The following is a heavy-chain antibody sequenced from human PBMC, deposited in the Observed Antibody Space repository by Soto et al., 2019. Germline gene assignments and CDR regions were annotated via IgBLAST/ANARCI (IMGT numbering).Heavy chain of an antibody. CDR1: GFTFHDYA. Sequence: PGGSLRLSCATSGFTFHDYAMSWVRQAPGKGLEWVSAIAFTGSATYYADSVKGRFTISRDNSKNTLYLQMNSLRAEDTAVYYCAKDLVVPAAIPYYYGMDVWGQGTTVTVSS. CDR3: AKDLVVPAAIPYYYGMDV. CDR2: IAFTGSAT. J-gene: IGHJ6*02. D-gene: IGHD2-2*01. V-gene: IGHV3-23*05.